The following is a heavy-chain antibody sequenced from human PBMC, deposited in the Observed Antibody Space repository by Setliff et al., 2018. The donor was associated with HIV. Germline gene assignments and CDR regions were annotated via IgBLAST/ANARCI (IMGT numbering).Heavy chain of an antibody. J-gene: IGHJ4*02. Sequence: PGGSLRLSCAASGFTFSDHYMDWVRQAPGKGLEWVGRMRNKDYSYITDYAASGKGRFTISRDDLKNSLFLQMNSLKTEDTAVYYCTRNQGSSFGHGFDYWGRGTLVTVSS. CDR2: MRNKDYSYIT. CDR3: TRNQGSSFGHGFDY. V-gene: IGHV3-72*01. CDR1: GFTFSDHY. D-gene: IGHD3-3*01.